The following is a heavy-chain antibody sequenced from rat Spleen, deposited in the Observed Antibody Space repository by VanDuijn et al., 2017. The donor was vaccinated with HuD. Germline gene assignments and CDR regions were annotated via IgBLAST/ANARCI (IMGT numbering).Heavy chain of an antibody. Sequence: EVQLVESGGGFVQPGGSMKLSCAPSGFTFSNFDMAWVRQTPTKGLEWVASINFDGSGTYYRDSVKGRFTISRDSAKSTLYLQMDSLRSDDTATYYCTTDRRYYDDSYVMDALGQGASVTVSS. D-gene: IGHD1-12*02. CDR1: GFTFSNFD. J-gene: IGHJ4*01. CDR2: INFDGSGT. V-gene: IGHV5-20*01. CDR3: TTDRRYYDDSYVMDA.